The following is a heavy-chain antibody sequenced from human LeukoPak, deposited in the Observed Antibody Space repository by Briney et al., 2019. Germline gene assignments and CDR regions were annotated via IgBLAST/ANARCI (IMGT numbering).Heavy chain of an antibody. J-gene: IGHJ4*02. CDR3: ARAGATGATADN. D-gene: IGHD4/OR15-4a*01. CDR1: GYIFTTYF. V-gene: IGHV1-46*01. Sequence: GASVKVSCRASGYIFTTYFMHWLRQAPGQGPEWMGIINPRGGSTDYAQKFQGRVTMTSDTSTSTVYLELTSLTSEDTAVYFCARAGATGATADNWGQGTLVTVSS. CDR2: INPRGGST.